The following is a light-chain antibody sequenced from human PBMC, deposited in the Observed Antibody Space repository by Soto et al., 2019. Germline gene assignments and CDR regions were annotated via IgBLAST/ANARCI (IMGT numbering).Light chain of an antibody. CDR1: QSVSNNY. CDR3: QQYGSSPTWT. CDR2: GAS. J-gene: IGKJ1*01. Sequence: ESVLTQSPCTLSLSPVERATLSCRASQSVSNNYLAWYQQKPGQAPRLLIYGASTRATGIPDRFSGSGSGTDFTLTISRLEPEDSAVYYCQQYGSSPTWTFGQGTKV. V-gene: IGKV3-20*01.